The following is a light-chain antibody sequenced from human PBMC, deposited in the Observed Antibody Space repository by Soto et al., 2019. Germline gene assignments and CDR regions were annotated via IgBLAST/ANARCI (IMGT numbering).Light chain of an antibody. Sequence: EIVLTQSPGTLSLSPGERATLSCRASQSVSSSYLAWYQQKPGQAPRLLIYGASSRATGIPDRFSGSGSGTDFTLTISRLEPEDFAVYSCQQAPWTFGQGTKVEIK. J-gene: IGKJ1*01. V-gene: IGKV3-20*01. CDR3: QQAPWT. CDR2: GAS. CDR1: QSVSSSY.